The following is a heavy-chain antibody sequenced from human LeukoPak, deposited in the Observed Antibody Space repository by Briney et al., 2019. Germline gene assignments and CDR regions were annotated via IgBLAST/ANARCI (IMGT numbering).Heavy chain of an antibody. D-gene: IGHD6-6*01. CDR3: SSFREQLAQNWFDP. CDR2: IYYSGST. V-gene: IGHV4-31*03. Sequence: KPSETLSLTCTVSGGSISSGGYYWSWIRQHPGQGLEWIGYIYYSGSTYYNPSLKSRVTISVDTSKNQFSLKLSSVTAADTAVYYCSSFREQLAQNWFDPWGQGTLVTVSS. J-gene: IGHJ5*02. CDR1: GGSISSGGYY.